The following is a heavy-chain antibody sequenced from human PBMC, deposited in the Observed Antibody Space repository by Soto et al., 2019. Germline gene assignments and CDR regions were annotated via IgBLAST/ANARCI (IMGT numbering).Heavy chain of an antibody. CDR3: AKGAYSGSYFDY. J-gene: IGHJ4*02. CDR1: GFTFSSYG. D-gene: IGHD1-26*01. Sequence: QVQLVESGGGVVQPGRSLRLSCAASGFTFSSYGMHWVRQAPGKGLEWVAIISYDGSNKYYADSVKGRFTISRDNSKKPLYLQMNSLRAEDTAVYYCAKGAYSGSYFDYWGQGTLVTVSS. CDR2: ISYDGSNK. V-gene: IGHV3-30*18.